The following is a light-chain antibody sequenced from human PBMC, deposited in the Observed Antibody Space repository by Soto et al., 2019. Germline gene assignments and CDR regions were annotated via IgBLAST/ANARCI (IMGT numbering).Light chain of an antibody. V-gene: IGKV3-15*01. CDR1: QSVSSN. CDR2: GAS. Sequence: EIVMTQSPATLSVSPGERATPSCRASQSVSSNLAWYQQKPGQAPRLLFYGASTRATGIPARFSGSGSGTEFTLTISSLQSEDFAVYYCQQYNSYYTFGQGTKVDIK. J-gene: IGKJ2*01. CDR3: QQYNSYYT.